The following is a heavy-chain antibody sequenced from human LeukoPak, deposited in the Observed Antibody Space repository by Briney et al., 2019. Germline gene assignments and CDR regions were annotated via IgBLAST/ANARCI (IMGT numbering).Heavy chain of an antibody. CDR3: ALDTIGARPNFDY. J-gene: IGHJ4*02. Sequence: SETLSLTCAVYGGSFSGYYWSWIRQPPGKGLEWIGEINHSGSTNYNPSLKSRVTISVDTSKNQFSLNLSSVTAADTAVYYCALDTIGARPNFDYWGQGTLVTVSS. CDR2: INHSGST. CDR1: GGSFSGYY. D-gene: IGHD4/OR15-4a*01. V-gene: IGHV4-34*01.